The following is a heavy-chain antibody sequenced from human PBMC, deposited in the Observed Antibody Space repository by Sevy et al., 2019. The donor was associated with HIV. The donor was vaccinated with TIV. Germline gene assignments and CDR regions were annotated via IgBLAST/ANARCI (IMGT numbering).Heavy chain of an antibody. CDR3: ANLMTTVTTPFDY. Sequence: GGSLRLSCAASGFTFSSYAMSWVRQAPGKGLEWVSAISGSGGSTYYADSVKGRFTISRDNSKNTLYLQMNGLRDEDTAVYYCANLMTTVTTPFDYWGQGTLVTVSS. D-gene: IGHD4-17*01. J-gene: IGHJ4*02. V-gene: IGHV3-23*01. CDR1: GFTFSSYA. CDR2: ISGSGGST.